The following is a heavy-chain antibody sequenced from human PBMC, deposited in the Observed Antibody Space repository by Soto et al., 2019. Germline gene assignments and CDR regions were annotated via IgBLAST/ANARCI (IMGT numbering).Heavy chain of an antibody. D-gene: IGHD1-20*01. J-gene: IGHJ4*02. CDR2: TGATGRTT. V-gene: IGHV3-23*01. Sequence: PXGSLRLSCSASGFTFNIYAMTWVRQAPGKGLEWVSTTGATGRTTYYSDTVKGRFTVSRDNSKNTLDLQMSNLRAEDTAVYYCATVHNTSRSFDYWGQGHLVTVSS. CDR3: ATVHNTSRSFDY. CDR1: GFTFNIYA.